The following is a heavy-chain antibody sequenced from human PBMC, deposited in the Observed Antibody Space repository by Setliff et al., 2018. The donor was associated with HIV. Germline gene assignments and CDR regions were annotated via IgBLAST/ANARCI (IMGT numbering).Heavy chain of an antibody. Sequence: SETLSLTCVVSGYSISSGNYWGWIRQPPGKGLEWIGSIYHSGSTYYNPSLKSRVTISVDTSKNQFSLRMRSVTAADTAVYYCARGPVVVVPAPRWRWFDPWGRGTLVTSPQ. D-gene: IGHD2-2*01. CDR3: ARGPVVVVPAPRWRWFDP. J-gene: IGHJ5*02. CDR2: IYHSGST. V-gene: IGHV4-38-2*01. CDR1: GYSISSGNY.